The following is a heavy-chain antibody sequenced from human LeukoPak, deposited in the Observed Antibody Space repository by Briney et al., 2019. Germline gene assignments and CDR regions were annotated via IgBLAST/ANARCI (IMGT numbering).Heavy chain of an antibody. CDR1: GGSFSGYY. CDR3: ARGGGYDILTGYYVTRFDY. D-gene: IGHD3-9*01. Sequence: SETLSLTCAVYGGSFSGYYWSWIRQPPGKGREWIGEINHSGSTNYNPSLKSRVTISVDTSKNQFSLRLSSVTAADTAVYYCARGGGYDILTGYYVTRFDYWGQGTLVTVSS. V-gene: IGHV4-34*01. CDR2: INHSGST. J-gene: IGHJ4*02.